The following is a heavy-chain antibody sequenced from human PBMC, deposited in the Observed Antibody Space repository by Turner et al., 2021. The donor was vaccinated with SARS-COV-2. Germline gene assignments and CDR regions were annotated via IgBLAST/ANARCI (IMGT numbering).Heavy chain of an antibody. CDR1: GFTFSNSD. CDR3: ADY. CDR2: VSWNGSRT. Sequence: EVQLVESGGGLVQPGGSLRLSCAASGFTFSNSDMNWVHRGTGKGVEWVSGVSWNGSRTHYADSVKGRFIISRDNSRNTLYLQTNSLRTRGYTYDAVADYWGQGTLVTVSS. D-gene: IGHD5-18*01. V-gene: IGHV3-35*01. J-gene: IGHJ4*02.